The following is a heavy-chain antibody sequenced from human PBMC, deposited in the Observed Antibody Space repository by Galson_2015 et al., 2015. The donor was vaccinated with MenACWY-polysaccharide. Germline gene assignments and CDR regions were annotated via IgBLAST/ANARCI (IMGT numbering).Heavy chain of an antibody. CDR2: ISYDGSNK. D-gene: IGHD4-23*01. CDR3: AKRMTTVGAFDI. V-gene: IGHV3-30-3*02. J-gene: IGHJ3*02. Sequence: SLRLSCAASGFTFSSYAIHWVRQAPGKGLEWVAIISYDGSNKYYADSVKGQFTISRDNSKNTMYLQMNSLKSDDTAVYYCAKRMTTVGAFDIWGHGTMVTVSS. CDR1: GFTFSSYA.